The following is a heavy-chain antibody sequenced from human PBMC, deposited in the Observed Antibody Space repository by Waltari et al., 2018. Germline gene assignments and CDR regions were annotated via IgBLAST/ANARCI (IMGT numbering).Heavy chain of an antibody. D-gene: IGHD2-8*01. CDR3: ARGRTIGMLGNYMDV. J-gene: IGHJ6*03. Sequence: QVQLQQWGAGLLKPSETLSLTCAVYGGSFSGYYWSWIRQPPGKGLEWIGEINHSGSTNYNPSLKSRVTISVDTSKNQFSLKLSSVTAADTAVYYCARGRTIGMLGNYMDVWGKGTTVTVSS. V-gene: IGHV4-34*01. CDR1: GGSFSGYY. CDR2: INHSGST.